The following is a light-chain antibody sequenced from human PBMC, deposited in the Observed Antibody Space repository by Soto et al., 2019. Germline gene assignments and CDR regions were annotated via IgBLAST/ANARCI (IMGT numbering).Light chain of an antibody. CDR2: EVS. V-gene: IGLV2-14*01. J-gene: IGLJ1*01. CDR3: SSYTSSNTL. CDR1: SSDVGGYNS. Sequence: QSVLTQPASVSGSPGQSITISCTGTSSDVGGYNSVSWYQQHPGKAPKLMIYEVSNRPSGVSNRFSGSKSGNTASLTISGLQAEDEADYYCSSYTSSNTLFGTGTKLTVL.